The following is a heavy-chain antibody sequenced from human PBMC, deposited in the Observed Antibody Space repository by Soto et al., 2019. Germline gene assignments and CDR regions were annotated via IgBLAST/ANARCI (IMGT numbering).Heavy chain of an antibody. CDR1: GFTFSSYA. Sequence: EVQLFESGGGLGQPGEYLRLSCTASGFTFSSYAMSWVRQAPGKGLEWVSAISGGGGTTYYADSVKGRFSVSRDNSKDTLYLQVNSLRAEDTAVYYCAKAYSNSWNEFDYWGQGTLVTVSS. CDR2: ISGGGGTT. D-gene: IGHD6-13*01. CDR3: AKAYSNSWNEFDY. V-gene: IGHV3-23*01. J-gene: IGHJ4*02.